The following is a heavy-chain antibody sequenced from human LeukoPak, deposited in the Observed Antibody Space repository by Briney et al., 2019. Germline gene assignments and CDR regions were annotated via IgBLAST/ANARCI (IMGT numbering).Heavy chain of an antibody. Sequence: PGGSLRLSCAASGFTFSSYSMNWVRQAPGKGLEWVSSISSSSSYIYYADSVKGRFTISRDNAKNSLYLQMNSLRAEDTAVYYCARARQTGTNPFDYWGQGTLVTVSS. CDR2: ISSSSSYI. CDR1: GFTFSSYS. D-gene: IGHD1-1*01. V-gene: IGHV3-21*01. CDR3: ARARQTGTNPFDY. J-gene: IGHJ4*02.